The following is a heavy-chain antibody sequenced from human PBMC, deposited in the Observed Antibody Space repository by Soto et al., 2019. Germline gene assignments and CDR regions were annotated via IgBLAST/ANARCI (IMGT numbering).Heavy chain of an antibody. D-gene: IGHD3-10*01. V-gene: IGHV3-23*01. CDR1: GFTFSSYA. J-gene: IGHJ4*02. CDR2: ISGGGGNT. Sequence: GGSLRLSCAASGFTFSSYAMSWVRQAPGKXLEWVSAISGGGGNTFYADSVKGRFTISRDNSKNTLYLQMNSLRGEDTAVYYCAKDPRRRNLVSYYGSGSDGYWGQGTLVTVSS. CDR3: AKDPRRRNLVSYYGSGSDGY.